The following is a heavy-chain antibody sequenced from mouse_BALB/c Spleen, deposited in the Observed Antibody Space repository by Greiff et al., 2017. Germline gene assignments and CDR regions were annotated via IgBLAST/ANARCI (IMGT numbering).Heavy chain of an antibody. Sequence: EVHLVESGGGLVKPGGSLKLSCAASGFTFSSYGMSWVRQTPDKRLEWVATISSGGSYTYYPDSVKGRFTISRDNAKNTLYLQMSSLKSEDTAMYYCARQGLRLAWFAYWGQGTLVTVSA. CDR3: ARQGLRLAWFAY. J-gene: IGHJ3*01. D-gene: IGHD1-2*01. CDR2: ISSGGSYT. V-gene: IGHV5-6*01. CDR1: GFTFSSYG.